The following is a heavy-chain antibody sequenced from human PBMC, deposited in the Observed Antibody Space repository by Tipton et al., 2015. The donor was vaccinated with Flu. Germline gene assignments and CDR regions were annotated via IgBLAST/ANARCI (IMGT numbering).Heavy chain of an antibody. V-gene: IGHV4-38-2*01. Sequence: LRLSCSVSGDSMGSRYYWGWIRQAPGKGLEWIANIHRAGNTYYNPSLKSRVTLSVDTSKNQFSLKLTSVTAADTAVYYCVRRDYSNYVSEPKNWFDTWGQGTLVTVSS. CDR2: IHRAGNT. CDR3: VRRDYSNYVSEPKNWFDT. D-gene: IGHD4-11*01. CDR1: GDSMGSRYY. J-gene: IGHJ5*02.